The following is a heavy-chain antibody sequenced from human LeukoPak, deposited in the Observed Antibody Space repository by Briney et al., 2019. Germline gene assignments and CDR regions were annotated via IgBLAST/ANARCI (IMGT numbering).Heavy chain of an antibody. CDR3: ATGRQWLSFGY. CDR2: IYSGGST. V-gene: IGHV3-53*01. J-gene: IGHJ4*02. CDR1: GFTVSGNY. D-gene: IGHD6-19*01. Sequence: PGGSLRLSCAASGFTVSGNYMSWVRQAPGKGLEWVSVIYSGGSTYYADSVKGRFTISRDSSKNTLYLQMNSLRAEDTAVYYCATGRQWLSFGYWGQGTLVTVSS.